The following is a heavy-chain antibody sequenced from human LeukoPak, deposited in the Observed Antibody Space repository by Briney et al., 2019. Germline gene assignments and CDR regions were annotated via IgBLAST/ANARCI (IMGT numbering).Heavy chain of an antibody. CDR1: GFTFSSYE. CDR2: ISSSGSTI. CDR3: ASNTYSSSWYSPYYYYGMDV. Sequence: GGSLRLSCAASGFTFSSYEMNWVRQAPGKGLEWVSYISSSGSTIYYADSVKGRFTISRDNAKNSLYLQMNSQRAEDTAVYYCASNTYSSSWYSPYYYYGMDVWGQGTTVTVSS. V-gene: IGHV3-48*03. J-gene: IGHJ6*02. D-gene: IGHD6-13*01.